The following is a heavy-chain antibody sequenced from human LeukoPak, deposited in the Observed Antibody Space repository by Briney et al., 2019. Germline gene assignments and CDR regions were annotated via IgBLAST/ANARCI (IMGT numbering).Heavy chain of an antibody. CDR2: ISGSGGST. Sequence: GGSLRLSCAASGFTFSNFAMSWVRQAPGKGLEWVSAISGSGGSTYYADSVKGRFTISRENTKTTLYLKMNSLRAEDTAVYYCAKERKLVATIPPLDYWGQGTLVTVSS. CDR3: AKERKLVATIPPLDY. V-gene: IGHV3-23*01. J-gene: IGHJ4*02. D-gene: IGHD5-12*01. CDR1: GFTFSNFA.